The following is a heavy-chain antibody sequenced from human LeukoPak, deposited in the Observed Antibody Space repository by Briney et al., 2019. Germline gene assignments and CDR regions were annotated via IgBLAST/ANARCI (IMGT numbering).Heavy chain of an antibody. V-gene: IGHV3-33*01. CDR1: GFTFSSFG. J-gene: IGHJ4*02. Sequence: GRSLRLSCAASGFTFSSFGMHWVRQAPGKGLEWVAVIWYDGNNKYYADSVKGRFTISRGNYKTTLYLQMNSLRAEDTAVYYCARAFTSTGYYYVEYWGQGTLVTVSS. CDR2: IWYDGNNK. D-gene: IGHD3-22*01. CDR3: ARAFTSTGYYYVEY.